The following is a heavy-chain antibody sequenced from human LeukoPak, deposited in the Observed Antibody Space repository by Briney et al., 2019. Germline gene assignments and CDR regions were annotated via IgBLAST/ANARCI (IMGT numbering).Heavy chain of an antibody. CDR1: GLSFSDYY. CDR2: GRNRAKSYTT. D-gene: IGHD6-19*01. V-gene: IGHV3-72*01. J-gene: IGHJ4*02. Sequence: GGALTLPYAASGLSFSDYYMDWVGPAAGGGGPGVDRGRNRAKSYTTDYAASVRGRFTISRDDSQNSLYLQMRSLKTEDTAVYHCVRVAYTSDWHFDYWGQGTLVTVSS. CDR3: VRVAYTSDWHFDY.